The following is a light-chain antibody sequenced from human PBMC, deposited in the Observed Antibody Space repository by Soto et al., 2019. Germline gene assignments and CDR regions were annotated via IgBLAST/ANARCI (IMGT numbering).Light chain of an antibody. CDR1: QSIGNY. CDR2: ATS. J-gene: IGKJ1*01. Sequence: EVVLTQSPATLSLSPGEGATLSCRASQSIGNYLAWYQQKPGQAPRLLIYATSNRATGIPARFSGSGSGTDFTLTISRLEPEDFAVYSCQQYGRPPQTFGQGTKVDIK. V-gene: IGKV3-11*01. CDR3: QQYGRPPQT.